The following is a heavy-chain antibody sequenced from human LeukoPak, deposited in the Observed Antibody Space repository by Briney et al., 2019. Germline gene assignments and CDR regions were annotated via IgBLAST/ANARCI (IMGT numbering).Heavy chain of an antibody. V-gene: IGHV3-21*01. J-gene: IGHJ4*02. CDR2: ITSSSSYR. Sequence: PGGCLRLSCAASGFTFSSYSMNWVRQAPGKGLQWVSSITSSSSYRYYADSVKGRFTISSDNAKNSLYLQMNSLRPEDTAVYYCSSPLIEDYWGQGTLVTVSS. CDR3: SSPLIEDY. CDR1: GFTFSSYS.